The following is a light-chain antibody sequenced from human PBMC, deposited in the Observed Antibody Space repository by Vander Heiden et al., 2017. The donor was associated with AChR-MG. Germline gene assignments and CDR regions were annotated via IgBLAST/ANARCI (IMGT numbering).Light chain of an antibody. CDR2: NNI. Sequence: QSVLTQPPSASGTPGQRVTISCSGSSSNIGSNFVSWYQQLPGTAPKLLIYNNIQRPSGVPDRFSGSKSGTSASLAISGLQSEDEANYYCAAWDDSLNALVFGGGTKLTVL. CDR3: AAWDDSLNALV. CDR1: SSNIGSNF. V-gene: IGLV1-44*01. J-gene: IGLJ3*02.